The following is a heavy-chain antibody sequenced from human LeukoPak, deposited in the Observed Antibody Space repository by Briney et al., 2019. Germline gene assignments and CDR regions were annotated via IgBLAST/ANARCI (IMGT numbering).Heavy chain of an antibody. J-gene: IGHJ3*02. V-gene: IGHV3-74*01. CDR2: IKSDGSST. Sequence: GGSLRLSCLASGFTFSSYWMHWVRQAPGKGLVWVSRIKSDGSSTSYADSVKGRFTISRDNAKNTLYLQMNSLRAEDTAVYYCARVGARLGAFDIWGQGTMVTVSS. D-gene: IGHD6-25*01. CDR1: GFTFSSYW. CDR3: ARVGARLGAFDI.